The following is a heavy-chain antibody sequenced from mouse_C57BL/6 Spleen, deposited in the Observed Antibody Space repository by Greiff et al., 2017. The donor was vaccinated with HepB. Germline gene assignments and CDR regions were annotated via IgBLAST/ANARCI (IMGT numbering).Heavy chain of an antibody. CDR1: GYTFTDYE. V-gene: IGHV1-15*01. CDR3: TRYRDLYAMDY. CDR2: IDPETGGT. D-gene: IGHD3-1*01. J-gene: IGHJ4*01. Sequence: QVQLKESGAELVRPGASVTLSCKASGYTFTDYEMHWVKQTPVHGLEWIGAIDPETGGTAYNQKFKGKAILTADKSSSTAYMELRSLTSEDSAVYYCTRYRDLYAMDYWGQGTSVTVSS.